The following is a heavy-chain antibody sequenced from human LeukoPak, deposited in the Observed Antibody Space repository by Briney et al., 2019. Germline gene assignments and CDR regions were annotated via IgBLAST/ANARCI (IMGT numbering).Heavy chain of an antibody. J-gene: IGHJ4*02. V-gene: IGHV4-38-2*02. CDR3: ARGFSNYDLDY. CDR1: GYSISSGYY. Sequence: SETLSLTCTVSGYSISSGYYWGWIRQPPGKGLEWIGSIYHSGSTYYNPSLKSRVTISVDTSKNQFSLKLSSVTAADTAVYYCARGFSNYDLDYWGQGTLVTVSS. D-gene: IGHD3-3*01. CDR2: IYHSGST.